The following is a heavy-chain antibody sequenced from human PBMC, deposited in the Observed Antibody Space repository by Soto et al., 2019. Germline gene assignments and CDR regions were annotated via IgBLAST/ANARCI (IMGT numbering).Heavy chain of an antibody. CDR1: RFTFSSYG. Sequence: QVQLVESGGGVVQPGRSLRLSCAASRFTFSSYGMHWVRQAPGKGLEWVAVIDASGPTYYADSVKGRFTISRDSSKSTVYLQMNLLRAEDTALYYCAKDLPGSGWTFDSWGQGTLVTVSS. CDR3: AKDLPGSGWTFDS. CDR2: IDASGPT. V-gene: IGHV3-30*06. J-gene: IGHJ4*02. D-gene: IGHD6-19*01.